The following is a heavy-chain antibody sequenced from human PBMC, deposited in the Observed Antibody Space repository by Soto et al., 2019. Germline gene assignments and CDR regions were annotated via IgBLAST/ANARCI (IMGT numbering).Heavy chain of an antibody. J-gene: IGHJ4*02. CDR3: ASDPGYSTLGY. CDR2: IYYTGST. CDR1: GGSVRSGDYY. V-gene: IGHV4-30-4*01. D-gene: IGHD3-22*01. Sequence: QVQLQESGPGLVKPSQTLSLTCTVSGGSVRSGDYYWSWIRQPPGKGLEWIGYIYYTGSTYYNPSLKSRVFMSVDTSKNQFSLKRSSVTAADTAVYYCASDPGYSTLGYWGQGTLVTVSS.